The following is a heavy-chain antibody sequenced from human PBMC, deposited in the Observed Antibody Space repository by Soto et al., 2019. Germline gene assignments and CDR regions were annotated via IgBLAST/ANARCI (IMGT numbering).Heavy chain of an antibody. V-gene: IGHV1-2*04. CDR3: ARESGGATATLDYYYSYIDV. D-gene: IGHD1-26*01. CDR1: GDTFTGYY. Sequence: QVQLLQSGAEVKKPGASVTVSCRASGDTFTGYYMHWVRQAPGQGLARMGWINPNSGVSKYAQKFQGLVTMTRDTSRCTVYMELTRLRPHDTAVYYCARESGGATATLDYYYSYIDVWGTGTTVTVSS. CDR2: INPNSGVS. J-gene: IGHJ6*03.